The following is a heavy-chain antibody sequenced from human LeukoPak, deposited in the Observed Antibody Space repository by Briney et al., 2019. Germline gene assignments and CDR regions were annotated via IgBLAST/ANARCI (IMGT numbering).Heavy chain of an antibody. CDR1: GYTFTGYY. Sequence: ASVKASCKASGYTFTGYYMHWVRQAPGHGLEWMGWINPNSGGTNYAQKFRGRVTMTRDTSISTAYMELSRLRSDDAAVYYCARPLEMATISEIDYWGQGTLVTVSS. V-gene: IGHV1-2*02. D-gene: IGHD5-24*01. CDR3: ARPLEMATISEIDY. J-gene: IGHJ4*02. CDR2: INPNSGGT.